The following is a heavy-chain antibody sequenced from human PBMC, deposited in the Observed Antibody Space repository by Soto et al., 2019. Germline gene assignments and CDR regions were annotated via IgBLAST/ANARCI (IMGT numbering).Heavy chain of an antibody. CDR3: ARHSYYYDFWRGTDKNWFDP. CDR2: IYPGDSDT. V-gene: IGHV5-51*01. CDR1: GYSFTSYW. Sequence: GESLKISCQGSGYSFTSYWVGWVRQMPGKGLEWMGIIYPGDSDTRYSPSFQGQVTISADKSISTAYLQWSSLKASDTAMYYCARHSYYYDFWRGTDKNWFDPWGQGTLVTVSS. D-gene: IGHD3-3*01. J-gene: IGHJ5*02.